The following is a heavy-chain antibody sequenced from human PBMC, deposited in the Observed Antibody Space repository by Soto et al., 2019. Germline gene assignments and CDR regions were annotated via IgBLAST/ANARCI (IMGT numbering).Heavy chain of an antibody. CDR1: GFTFSSYS. J-gene: IGHJ4*02. CDR3: AGTYGDYVFDY. D-gene: IGHD4-17*01. V-gene: IGHV3-48*01. Sequence: GGSLRLSCAASGFTFSSYSMNWVRQAPGKGLEWVSYISSSSSTIYYADSVKGRFTISRDNAKNSLYLQMNSLRAEDTAVYYCAGTYGDYVFDYWGQGTLVTVSS. CDR2: ISSSSSTI.